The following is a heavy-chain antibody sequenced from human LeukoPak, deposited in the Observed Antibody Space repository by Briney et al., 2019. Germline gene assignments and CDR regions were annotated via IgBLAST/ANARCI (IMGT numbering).Heavy chain of an antibody. CDR2: SYYSGST. D-gene: IGHD6-19*01. J-gene: IGHJ4*02. CDR1: RDSISSYY. Sequence: SETLSLTCTVSRDSISSYYWSWIREPPGKGLECSGYSYYSGSTNYNPSLRSRVTISVDTSKNQFSLKLRSVTAADAAVYYCARHAGIAVGGKTFDYLGQGTLVTVSS. CDR3: ARHAGIAVGGKTFDY. V-gene: IGHV4-59*08.